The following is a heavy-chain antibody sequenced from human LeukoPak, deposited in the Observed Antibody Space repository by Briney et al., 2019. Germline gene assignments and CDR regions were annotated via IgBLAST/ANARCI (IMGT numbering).Heavy chain of an antibody. Sequence: SVKVSCKASGGTFSSYAISWVRQAPGQGLEWTGGIIPIFGTANYAQKFQGRVTITADGSTSTAYMELSSLRSEDTAVYYCARRYCSSTSCYGPYYGMDVWGQGTTVTVSS. J-gene: IGHJ6*02. V-gene: IGHV1-69*13. CDR1: GGTFSSYA. D-gene: IGHD2-2*01. CDR3: ARRYCSSTSCYGPYYGMDV. CDR2: IIPIFGTA.